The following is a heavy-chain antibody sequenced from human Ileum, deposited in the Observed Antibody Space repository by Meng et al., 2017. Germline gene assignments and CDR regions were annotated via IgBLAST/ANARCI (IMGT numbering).Heavy chain of an antibody. D-gene: IGHD3-22*01. Sequence: QVQLQESGPGLVKPSETLSLTCTVSGCSISSYYWSWFRQPPGKGLEWVGYIYYNGSTNYNPSLKSRLTMSVDTSKNQFSLKLSSVTAADTAVYYCARREYDSRGYYFDYWGQGTLVTVSS. CDR2: IYYNGST. CDR1: GCSISSYY. V-gene: IGHV4-59*08. CDR3: ARREYDSRGYYFDY. J-gene: IGHJ4*02.